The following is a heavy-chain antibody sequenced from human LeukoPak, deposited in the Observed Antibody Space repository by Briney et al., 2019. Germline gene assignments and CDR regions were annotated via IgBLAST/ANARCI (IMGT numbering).Heavy chain of an antibody. CDR2: IYYSGST. Sequence: SETLSLTCTVSGGSISSYYWSWIRQPPGKGLEWIGYIYYSGSTNYNPSLKSRVTISVDTSKNQFSLKLSSVTAADTAVYYCARARDYDILTGYYMGYYYYMDVWGKGTTVTVSS. CDR3: ARARDYDILTGYYMGYYYYMDV. D-gene: IGHD3-9*01. V-gene: IGHV4-59*01. J-gene: IGHJ6*03. CDR1: GGSISSYY.